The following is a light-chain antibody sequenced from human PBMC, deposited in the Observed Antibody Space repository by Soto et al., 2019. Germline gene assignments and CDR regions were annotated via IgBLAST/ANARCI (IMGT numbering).Light chain of an antibody. CDR3: QQYGSSPL. V-gene: IGKV3-20*01. CDR2: GAS. J-gene: IGKJ1*01. CDR1: QSVSSSY. Sequence: EIVLTQSPGTLSLSPGERATLSCRASQSVSSSYLAWYQQKPGQAPRLLIYGASSRATGIPDRFSGSGSGTDFTLTISRLEPEDFAVYYCQQYGSSPLFGQGTKVDSK.